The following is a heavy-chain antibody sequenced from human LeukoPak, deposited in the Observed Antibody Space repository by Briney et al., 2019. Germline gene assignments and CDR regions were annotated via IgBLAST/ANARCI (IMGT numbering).Heavy chain of an antibody. CDR1: GLTVSNNY. V-gene: IGHV3-53*01. J-gene: IGHJ4*02. D-gene: IGHD3-16*01. CDR3: TRETGGGFDY. CDR2: IHSGGNT. Sequence: GGSLRLSCAASGLTVSNNYMNWVRQAPGRGLEWVSIIHSGGNTYYADSVKGRFTISRDNSKNTLYLRMNSLRVEDTAVYYCTRETGGGFDYWGQGTLVTVSS.